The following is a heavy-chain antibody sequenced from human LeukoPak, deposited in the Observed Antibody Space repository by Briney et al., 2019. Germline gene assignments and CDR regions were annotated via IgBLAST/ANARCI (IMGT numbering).Heavy chain of an antibody. CDR1: GFTFSSYG. J-gene: IGHJ4*02. Sequence: GGTLRLSCAASGFTFSSYGMSWVRQAPGKGLEWVSTISGSGGSTYYADSVKGRFTISRDNSKNTLYLQMNSLRAEDTAVYYCAKRVIQRGPVDYWGQGTLVTVSS. D-gene: IGHD2-21*01. V-gene: IGHV3-23*01. CDR2: ISGSGGST. CDR3: AKRVIQRGPVDY.